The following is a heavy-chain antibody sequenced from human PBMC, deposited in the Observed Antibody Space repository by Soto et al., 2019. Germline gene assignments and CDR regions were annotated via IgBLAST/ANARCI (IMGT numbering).Heavy chain of an antibody. V-gene: IGHV3-21*01. CDR2: ISSSSSYI. CDR1: GFTFSSYS. CDR3: ARSEDDGSGYSFFDY. J-gene: IGHJ4*02. D-gene: IGHD3-22*01. Sequence: PGGSLRLSCAASGFTFSSYSMNWVRQAPGKGLEWVSSISSSSSYIYYADSVKGRFTISRDNAKNSLYLQMNSLRAEDTAVYYCARSEDDGSGYSFFDYWGQGTLVTV.